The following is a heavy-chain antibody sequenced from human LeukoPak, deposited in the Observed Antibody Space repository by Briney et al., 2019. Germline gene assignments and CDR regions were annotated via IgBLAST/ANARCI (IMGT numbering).Heavy chain of an antibody. Sequence: QPGGSLRLSCAASGFTFSNYAMNWVRQAPGKGLEWVSGISGSGGSTYYADSVKGRFTISRDNSKNTLYLQMNSLRAEDTAVYYCAKITYYYDSSGYYDYWGQGTLVTVSS. CDR3: AKITYYYDSSGYYDY. V-gene: IGHV3-23*01. CDR1: GFTFSNYA. J-gene: IGHJ4*02. D-gene: IGHD3-22*01. CDR2: ISGSGGST.